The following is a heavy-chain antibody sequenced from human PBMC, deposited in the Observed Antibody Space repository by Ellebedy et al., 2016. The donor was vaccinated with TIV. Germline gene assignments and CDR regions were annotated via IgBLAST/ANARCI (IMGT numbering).Heavy chain of an antibody. Sequence: GESLKISCAASGFTFSDYAMSWVRQAPGKGLEWVSGFGVSGDTTYYADSVEGRFTISRDNSKKTLYLQMNSLRAEDTAIYYCAKGRGGGSDSSAPRYYFDYWGLGTLVTVSS. CDR3: AKGRGGGSDSSAPRYYFDY. CDR2: FGVSGDTT. V-gene: IGHV3-23*01. D-gene: IGHD3-22*01. J-gene: IGHJ4*02. CDR1: GFTFSDYA.